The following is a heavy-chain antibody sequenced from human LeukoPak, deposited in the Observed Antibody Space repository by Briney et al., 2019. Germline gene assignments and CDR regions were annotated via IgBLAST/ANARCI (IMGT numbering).Heavy chain of an antibody. Sequence: GGSLRLSCAASGFTFCSYSMSWVRQAPGKGLEWVSYISSSSTVIYYADSVKGRFTISRDNAKNSLFLQMHSLRDEDTAVYYCARDMSLLWFGDPFDYWGQGTLVTVSS. D-gene: IGHD3-10*01. CDR1: GFTFCSYS. J-gene: IGHJ4*02. CDR3: ARDMSLLWFGDPFDY. V-gene: IGHV3-48*02. CDR2: ISSSSTVI.